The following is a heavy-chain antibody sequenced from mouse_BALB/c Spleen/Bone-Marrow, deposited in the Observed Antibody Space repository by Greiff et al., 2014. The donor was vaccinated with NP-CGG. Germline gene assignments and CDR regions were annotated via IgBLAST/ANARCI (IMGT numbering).Heavy chain of an antibody. J-gene: IGHJ1*01. V-gene: IGHV1-77*01. CDR1: GYTFTDYV. D-gene: IGHD2-4*01. CDR3: ARYYDYDWYFDV. Sequence: VQLQESGPELVKPGASVKMSCKASGYTFTDYVISWVKQRTGQGLEWIGEIYPGSGSTYYNEKFKGKATLTADKSSNTAYMQLRSLTSEDSAVYFCARYYDYDWYFDVWGAGTTVTVSS. CDR2: IYPGSGST.